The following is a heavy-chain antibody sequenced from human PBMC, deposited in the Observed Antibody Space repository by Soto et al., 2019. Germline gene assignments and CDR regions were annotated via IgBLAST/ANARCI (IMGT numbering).Heavy chain of an antibody. CDR1: GGSLSSSS. CDR3: ARHSATGHDAFDI. Sequence: PSEILFVPCTVPGGSLSSSSWVSLRPSPGRGLEWIGYIYYSGSTNYNPSLKSRFSISVDTSKNQFSLKVRSVTAADTAVYYCARHSATGHDAFDIWGQGTMVTVSS. J-gene: IGHJ3*02. CDR2: IYYSGST. D-gene: IGHD6-13*01. V-gene: IGHV4-59*08.